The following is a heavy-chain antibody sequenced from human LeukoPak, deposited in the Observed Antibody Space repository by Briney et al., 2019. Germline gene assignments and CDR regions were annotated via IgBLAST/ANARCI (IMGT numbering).Heavy chain of an antibody. V-gene: IGHV3-48*01. D-gene: IGHD3-10*01. CDR1: GFTFSSYS. Sequence: GGSLRLSCAASGFTFSSYSMNWVRQAPGKGLEWVSYISSSSSTIYYADSVKGRFTISRDNAKNSLYLQMNSLRAEDTAVYYCARDSNLLLWFREPPHAEILQQWGQGTL. J-gene: IGHJ1*01. CDR2: ISSSSSTI. CDR3: ARDSNLLLWFREPPHAEILQQ.